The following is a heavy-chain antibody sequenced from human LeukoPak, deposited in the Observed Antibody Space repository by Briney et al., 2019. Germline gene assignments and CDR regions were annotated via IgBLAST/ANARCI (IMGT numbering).Heavy chain of an antibody. Sequence: GGSLRLSCAASGFSFSSSGLHWVRQAPDKGLEWVAFIHYDGSIKYYADSVKGRFTTSRDNSKNTLYLQMDTLRGEDTAVYYCSKEGVRCCHDDYWGRGTLVTVSS. CDR1: GFSFSSSG. J-gene: IGHJ4*02. CDR3: SKEGVRCCHDDY. CDR2: IHYDGSIK. D-gene: IGHD2-2*01. V-gene: IGHV3-30*02.